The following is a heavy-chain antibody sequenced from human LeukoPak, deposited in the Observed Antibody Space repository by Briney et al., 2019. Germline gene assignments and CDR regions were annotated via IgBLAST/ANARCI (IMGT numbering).Heavy chain of an antibody. CDR3: ARVHCTNGVCYLPYYYYMDV. V-gene: IGHV3-21*01. Sequence: TGGSLRLSCAASGFTFSSYSMNWVRQAPGKGLEWVSSISSSSSYMYYADSVKGRFTISRDNAKNSLYLQMNSLRAEDTAVYYCARVHCTNGVCYLPYYYYMDVWGKGTTVTVSS. CDR2: ISSSSSYM. CDR1: GFTFSSYS. J-gene: IGHJ6*03. D-gene: IGHD2-8*01.